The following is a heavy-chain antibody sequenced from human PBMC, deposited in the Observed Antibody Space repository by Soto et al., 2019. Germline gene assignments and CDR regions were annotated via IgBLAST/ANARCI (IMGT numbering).Heavy chain of an antibody. CDR1: GFTFSSYD. Sequence: GGSLRLSCAASGFTFSSYDMHWVRQATGKGLEWVSAIGTAGDTYYPGSVKGRFTISRENAKNSLYLQMNSLRAEDTAVYYCARDGPTRHFDYWGQGTLVTVSS. V-gene: IGHV3-13*01. CDR2: IGTAGDT. J-gene: IGHJ4*02. CDR3: ARDGPTRHFDY. D-gene: IGHD4-17*01.